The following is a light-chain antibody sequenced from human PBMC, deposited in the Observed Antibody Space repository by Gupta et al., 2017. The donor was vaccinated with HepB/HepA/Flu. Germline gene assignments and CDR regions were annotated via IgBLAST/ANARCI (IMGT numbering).Light chain of an antibody. CDR2: RAS. V-gene: IGKV1-5*03. J-gene: IGKJ1*01. Sequence: DIQLTQSPSTLSASVGDRVTITCRASQSISDWLAWYQQKPGKAPNLLIYRASTLESGVPSRFSGSGSGTEFTLTISSLQTDDVATYYCQEVSGAAWTFGQGTKVEIK. CDR3: QEVSGAAWT. CDR1: QSISDW.